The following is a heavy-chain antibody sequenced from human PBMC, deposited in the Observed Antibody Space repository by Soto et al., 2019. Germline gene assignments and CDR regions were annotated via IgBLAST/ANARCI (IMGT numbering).Heavy chain of an antibody. CDR3: AREARWDPPGYFDP. V-gene: IGHV4-38-2*02. CDR1: GYSIRSGYH. D-gene: IGHD1-26*01. Sequence: PSETLSLTCDVSGYSIRSGYHWGWIRQPPGKGPEWIGSVHHSGSSYPNPSLESRLTISEDTSSNQISLTLRSVTAADTAVYYRAREARWDPPGYFDPWGQGILVTVSS. J-gene: IGHJ5*02. CDR2: VHHSGSS.